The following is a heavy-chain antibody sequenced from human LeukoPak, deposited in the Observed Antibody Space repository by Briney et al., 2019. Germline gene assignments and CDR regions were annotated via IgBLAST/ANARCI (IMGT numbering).Heavy chain of an antibody. CDR2: IWYDGSNK. Sequence: HPGGSLRLSCAASGFTFSSYGMHWVRQAPGKGLEWVAVIWYDGSNKYYADSVKGRFTISRDNSKNTLYLQMNSLRAEDTAVYYCARDFGPDYYYYGMDVWGQGTTVTVSS. D-gene: IGHD3-10*01. J-gene: IGHJ6*02. CDR1: GFTFSSYG. CDR3: ARDFGPDYYYYGMDV. V-gene: IGHV3-33*01.